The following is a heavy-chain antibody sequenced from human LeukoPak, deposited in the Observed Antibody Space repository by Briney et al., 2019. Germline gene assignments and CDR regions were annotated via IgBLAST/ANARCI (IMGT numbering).Heavy chain of an antibody. J-gene: IGHJ3*02. CDR3: AREFPYKNDAFDI. CDR2: IYYSGST. V-gene: IGHV4-59*01. D-gene: IGHD1-1*01. Sequence: SETLSLTCTVSGGSISSYYWSWIRQPPGKGLEWIGYIYYSGSTNYNPSLKSRVTISVDTSKNQFSLKLSSVTAADTAVYYCAREFPYKNDAFDIWGQGTMVTVSP. CDR1: GGSISSYY.